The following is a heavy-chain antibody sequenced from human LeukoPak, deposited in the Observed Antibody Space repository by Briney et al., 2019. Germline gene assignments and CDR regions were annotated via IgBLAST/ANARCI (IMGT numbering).Heavy chain of an antibody. Sequence: PGGSLRLSFAAVALTIVNFWMDSVRQPPGKGLVWVSRIDTDGTTTTYADSVKGRFTISRDNAKDTVHLQINRLRAEDTAVFYCATLNSFGNDYWGQGVLVTVSS. V-gene: IGHV3-74*01. CDR2: IDTDGTTT. CDR1: ALTIVNFW. J-gene: IGHJ4*02. D-gene: IGHD5-18*01. CDR3: ATLNSFGNDY.